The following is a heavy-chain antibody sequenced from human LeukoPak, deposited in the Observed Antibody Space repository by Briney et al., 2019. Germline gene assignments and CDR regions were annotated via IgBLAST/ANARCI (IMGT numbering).Heavy chain of an antibody. D-gene: IGHD3-3*01. V-gene: IGHV3-21*01. CDR1: GFTFSIS. Sequence: GGSPRLSCATSGFTFSISMNWVRQAPGKGLEWVSSISSTSSYIYYAASVKGRFTISRDNAKNSLYLQVNSLTAEDTAVYYCARAGVDTSGYYYQGFDYWGQGTLVTVSS. J-gene: IGHJ4*02. CDR3: ARAGVDTSGYYYQGFDY. CDR2: ISSTSSYI.